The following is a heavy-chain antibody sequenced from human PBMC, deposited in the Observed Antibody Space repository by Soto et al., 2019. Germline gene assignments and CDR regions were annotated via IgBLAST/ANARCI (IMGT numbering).Heavy chain of an antibody. V-gene: IGHV1-18*01. CDR2: VSAYNGKT. Sequence: ASVKVSCKASGYSFTNYGIVWVRQAPLQGLEWMGWVSAYNGKTAYAQKVRGRVTMTTDTSTSTAYMELRSRRSDDTAVYYCARGGGGYSYGYDYWGLGTLVTVSS. J-gene: IGHJ4*02. D-gene: IGHD5-18*01. CDR3: ARGGGGYSYGYDY. CDR1: GYSFTNYG.